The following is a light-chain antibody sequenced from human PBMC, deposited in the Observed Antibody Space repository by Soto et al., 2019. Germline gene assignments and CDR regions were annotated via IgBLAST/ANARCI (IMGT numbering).Light chain of an antibody. CDR2: DVN. J-gene: IGLJ1*01. CDR3: VSFAGGTYV. Sequence: QSALTQPPYASGSPGQSVTISCTGTSSDVGAYIFVSWYQQHPGKAPKLMVYDVNRRPPGVPDRFFGSKSGNTASLTVSGLQAEDEADYYCVSFAGGTYVFGTGTKVTVL. V-gene: IGLV2-8*01. CDR1: SSDVGAYIF.